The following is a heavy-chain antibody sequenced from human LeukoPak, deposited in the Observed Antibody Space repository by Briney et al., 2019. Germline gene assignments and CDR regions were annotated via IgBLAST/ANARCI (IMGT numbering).Heavy chain of an antibody. D-gene: IGHD1-1*01. J-gene: IGHJ5*02. CDR1: GFTFSSYA. V-gene: IGHV3-30-3*01. Sequence: PGRSLRLSCAASGFTFSSYAMHWVRQAPGKGLEWVAVISYDGSNKYYADSVKGRFTISRDNSKNTLYLQMNSLRAEDTAVYYCARGNLATTGRDDWFDPWGQGTLVTVSS. CDR2: ISYDGSNK. CDR3: ARGNLATTGRDDWFDP.